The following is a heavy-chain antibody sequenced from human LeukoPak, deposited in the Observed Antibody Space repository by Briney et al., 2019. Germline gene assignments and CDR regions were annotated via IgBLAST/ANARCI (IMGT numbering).Heavy chain of an antibody. CDR3: ARGALRFLEWSMGYFDY. J-gene: IGHJ4*02. V-gene: IGHV3-48*01. Sequence: GGSLRLSCAASGFTFSSYSMNWDRQAPGKGLEWVSYISSSSSTIYYADSVKGRFTISRDNAKNSLYLQMNSLRAEDTAVYYCARGALRFLEWSMGYFDYWGQGTLVTASS. CDR1: GFTFSSYS. D-gene: IGHD3-3*01. CDR2: ISSSSSTI.